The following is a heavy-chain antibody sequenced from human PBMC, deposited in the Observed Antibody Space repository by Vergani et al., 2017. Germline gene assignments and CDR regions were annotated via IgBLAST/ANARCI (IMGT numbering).Heavy chain of an antibody. CDR3: ARAPKYSSMSLDY. CDR1: GYTFTGYY. D-gene: IGHD6-13*01. V-gene: IGHV1-2*02. J-gene: IGHJ4*02. Sequence: QVQLVQSGAEVKKPGASVKVSCKASGYTFTGYYMHWVRQAPGQGLEWMGWINPNSGGTNYAQKLQGRVTMTRDTSISTAYMELSRLRSDDTAGYYCARAPKYSSMSLDYWGQGTLVTVSS. CDR2: INPNSGGT.